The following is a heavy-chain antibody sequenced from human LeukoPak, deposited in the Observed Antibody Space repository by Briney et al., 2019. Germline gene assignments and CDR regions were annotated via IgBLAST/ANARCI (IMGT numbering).Heavy chain of an antibody. J-gene: IGHJ4*02. D-gene: IGHD4-17*01. Sequence: PGGSLRLSCAASGFTFSSYAMSWVCQAPGKGLEWVPAISGSGGSTYYADSVKGRFTISRDNSKNTLYLQMNSLRAEDTAVYYCAKTGGGHGDHALFDYWGQGTLVTVSS. CDR3: AKTGGGHGDHALFDY. CDR2: ISGSGGST. V-gene: IGHV3-23*01. CDR1: GFTFSSYA.